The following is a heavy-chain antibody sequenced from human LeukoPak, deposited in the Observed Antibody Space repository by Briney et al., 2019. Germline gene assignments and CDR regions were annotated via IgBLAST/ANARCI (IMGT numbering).Heavy chain of an antibody. CDR2: IYYSGST. CDR3: ASSPMIRFLEWFPYYMDV. V-gene: IGHV4-31*03. Sequence: SETLSLTCTVSGGSISSGGYYWSWIRQHPGKGLEWIGYIYYSGSTYYNPSLKSRVTISADTSKNQFSLKLSSVTAADTAVYYCASSPMIRFLEWFPYYMDVWGKGTTVTVSS. J-gene: IGHJ6*03. CDR1: GGSISSGGYY. D-gene: IGHD3-3*01.